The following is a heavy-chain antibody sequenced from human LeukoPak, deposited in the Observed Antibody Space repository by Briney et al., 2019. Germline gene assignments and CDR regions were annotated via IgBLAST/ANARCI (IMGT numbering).Heavy chain of an antibody. CDR3: ARDPSGSPNNWFDS. CDR1: GFTFSSYA. J-gene: IGHJ5*01. CDR2: ISSNGGST. Sequence: GGSLRLSCAASGFTFSSYAMHWVGQAPEKGVEYVSAISSNGGSTYYANSVKGRFTISRDNSKNTLYLQMGSLRAEHMGVYYSARDPSGSPNNWFDSSPRASVVTASS. D-gene: IGHD3-10*01. V-gene: IGHV3-64*01.